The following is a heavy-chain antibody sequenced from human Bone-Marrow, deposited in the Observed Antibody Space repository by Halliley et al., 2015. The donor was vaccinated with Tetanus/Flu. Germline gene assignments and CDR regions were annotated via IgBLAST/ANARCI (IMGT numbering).Heavy chain of an antibody. CDR3: AHIYGSGPGYFYYGMDV. CDR2: LWFDGDGT. Sequence: FLWFDGDGTYYADSVKGRFTISRDNSKNSLYLQMNRLRAEDTALYYCAHIYGSGPGYFYYGMDVWGQGTTVTVSS. V-gene: IGHV3-33*01. D-gene: IGHD3-10*01. J-gene: IGHJ6*02.